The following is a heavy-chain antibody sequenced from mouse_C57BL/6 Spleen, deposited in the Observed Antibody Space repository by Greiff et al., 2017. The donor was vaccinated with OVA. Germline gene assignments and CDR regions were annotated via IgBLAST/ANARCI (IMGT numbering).Heavy chain of an antibody. D-gene: IGHD2-4*01. J-gene: IGHJ1*03. V-gene: IGHV1-47*01. CDR2: FHPYNDDT. CDR3: ARGDYGDWYFDV. CDR1: GYTFTTYP. Sequence: VKLMESGAELVKPGASVKMSCKASGYTFTTYPIEWMKQNHGKSLEWIGNFHPYNDDTKYNEKFKGKATLTVEKSSSTVYLELSRLTSDDSAVYYCARGDYGDWYFDVWGTGTTVTVSS.